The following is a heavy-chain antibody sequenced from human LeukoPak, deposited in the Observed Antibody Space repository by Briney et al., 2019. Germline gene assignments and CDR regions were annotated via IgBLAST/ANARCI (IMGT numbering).Heavy chain of an antibody. Sequence: SETLSLTCAVYGGSLSGYYWTWIRQPPGKGLEWIGYIYHSGSTYYNPSLKSRVTISVDRSKNQFSLKLSSVTAADTAVYYCARLIPSRYYGMDVWGQGTTVTVSS. CDR2: IYHSGST. V-gene: IGHV4-34*01. CDR1: GGSLSGYY. J-gene: IGHJ6*02. D-gene: IGHD2-21*01. CDR3: ARLIPSRYYGMDV.